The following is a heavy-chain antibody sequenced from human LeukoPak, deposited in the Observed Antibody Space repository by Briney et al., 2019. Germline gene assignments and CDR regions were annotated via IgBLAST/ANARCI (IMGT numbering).Heavy chain of an antibody. V-gene: IGHV1-2*02. Sequence: ASVKVSCKASGYTFTGYYLHWVRQAPGQGLEWMGWMNPNSGGTNYAQKFQGRVTMTRDTSISTAYMELRRLRSDDTAVYHCARVLNGREQQAIDFWGQGTLVTVSS. CDR2: MNPNSGGT. CDR1: GYTFTGYY. J-gene: IGHJ4*02. CDR3: ARVLNGREQQAIDF. D-gene: IGHD1-26*01.